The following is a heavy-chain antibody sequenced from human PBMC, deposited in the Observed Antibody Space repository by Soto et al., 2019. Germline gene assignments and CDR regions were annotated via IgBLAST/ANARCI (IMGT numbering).Heavy chain of an antibody. CDR3: ARDPAGGRGKFDY. CDR2: TWFDGSNK. D-gene: IGHD3-16*01. CDR1: GFTFSSYG. Sequence: QGQLVESGGGVVQPGRSLRLSCAASGFTFSSYGMHWVRQAPGKGLEWVAGTWFDGSNKYYAESVKGRFTISRDSSKNTVHLQMNGLRVEDTAVYHCARDPAGGRGKFDYWGQGTLVTVSS. V-gene: IGHV3-33*01. J-gene: IGHJ4*02.